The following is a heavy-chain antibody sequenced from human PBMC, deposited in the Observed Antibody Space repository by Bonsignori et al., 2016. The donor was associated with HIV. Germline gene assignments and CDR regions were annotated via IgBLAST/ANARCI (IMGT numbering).Heavy chain of an antibody. V-gene: IGHV1-69*10. CDR3: ARENCGGDCYLGVFDI. J-gene: IGHJ3*02. D-gene: IGHD2-21*02. Sequence: SVKVSCKASGGTFSSYAITWVRQAPGQGLEWMGGIIPLLGIANYAQKFQGRVTITADESTSVAYMQLSSLRSEDTAVYYCARENCGGDCYLGVFDIWGQGTMVTVSS. CDR2: IIPLLGIA. CDR1: GGTFSSYA.